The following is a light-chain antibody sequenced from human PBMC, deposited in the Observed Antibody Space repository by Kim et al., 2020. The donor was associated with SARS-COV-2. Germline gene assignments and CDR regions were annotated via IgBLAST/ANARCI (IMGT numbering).Light chain of an antibody. CDR3: LLSYSGWV. CDR1: TGAVTSGHY. J-gene: IGLJ3*02. CDR2: DTT. Sequence: QAVVTQEPSLTVSPGGTVTLTCGSSTGAVTSGHYPYWFQQKPGQATRTLIFDTTNKHSWTPARFSGSLLGGKAALTLSGAQPEDEAEYYCLLSYSGWVFGGGTQLTVL. V-gene: IGLV7-46*01.